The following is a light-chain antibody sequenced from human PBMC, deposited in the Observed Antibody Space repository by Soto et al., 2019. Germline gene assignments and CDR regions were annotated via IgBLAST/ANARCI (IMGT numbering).Light chain of an antibody. Sequence: QSALTQPPSASGSLGQSVTISCTGTSSDVGAYNYVSWYQQHPGKAPKLMIYEVTRRPSGVPDRFSGSKSGNTASLNVSGLQAEDEADYYCCSYADNNDYVFGTGTQVTVL. CDR2: EVT. CDR3: CSYADNNDYV. V-gene: IGLV2-8*01. CDR1: SSDVGAYNY. J-gene: IGLJ1*01.